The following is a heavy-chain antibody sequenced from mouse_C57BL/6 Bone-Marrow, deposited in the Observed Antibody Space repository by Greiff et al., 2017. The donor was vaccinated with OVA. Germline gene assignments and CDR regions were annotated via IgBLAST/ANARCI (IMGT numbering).Heavy chain of an antibody. J-gene: IGHJ2*01. CDR3: ARRAITTVNYFDY. Sequence: VQLKESGPGLVKPSQSLSLTCSVTGYSITSGYYWNWIRQFPGNKLEWMGYISYDGSNNYNPSLKNRISITRDTSKNQFFLKLNSVTTEDTATYYCARRAITTVNYFDYWGQGTTLTVSS. V-gene: IGHV3-6*01. D-gene: IGHD1-1*01. CDR2: ISYDGSN. CDR1: GYSITSGYY.